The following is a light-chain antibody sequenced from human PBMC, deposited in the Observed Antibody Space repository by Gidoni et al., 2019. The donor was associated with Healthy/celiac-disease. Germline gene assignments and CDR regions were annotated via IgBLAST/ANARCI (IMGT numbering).Light chain of an antibody. J-gene: IGKJ2*03. Sequence: EIVLTQSPGTLSLSPGERATLSCGASQCVSSSYLAWYQQKPGQAPRLLIYGASSRATGIPDRFSGSGSGTDFTLTISRLEPEDFAVYYCQQYGSSPPDSFGQGTELEIK. CDR1: QCVSSSY. V-gene: IGKV3-20*01. CDR3: QQYGSSPPDS. CDR2: GAS.